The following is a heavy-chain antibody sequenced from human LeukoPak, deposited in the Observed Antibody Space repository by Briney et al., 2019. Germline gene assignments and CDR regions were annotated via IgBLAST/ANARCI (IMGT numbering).Heavy chain of an antibody. Sequence: PGGSLRLSCAASRFTFSKYWMLWVRQAPGKGLESVSRINTDGTVTTYADSVKGRFTVPRDNADNTMFLQMNSVRDEDTAVYYCATKQWLAPPPDSWGQGTPVTVSS. CDR3: ATKQWLAPPPDS. CDR2: INTDGTVT. D-gene: IGHD6-19*01. V-gene: IGHV3-74*01. J-gene: IGHJ4*02. CDR1: RFTFSKYW.